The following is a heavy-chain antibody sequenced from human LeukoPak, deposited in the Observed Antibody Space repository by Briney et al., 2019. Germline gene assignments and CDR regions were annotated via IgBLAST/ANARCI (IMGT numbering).Heavy chain of an antibody. J-gene: IGHJ3*02. CDR2: IYTSGST. Sequence: SETLSLTXTVSGGSISSYYWSWIRQHAGKGLEWIGRIYTSGSTNYNPSLKSRVTMSVDTSKNQFSLKLSSVTAADTAVYYCARDLTVVVLAAIDNDAFDIWGQGTMVTVSS. CDR3: ARDLTVVVLAAIDNDAFDI. D-gene: IGHD2-2*01. CDR1: GGSISSYY. V-gene: IGHV4-4*07.